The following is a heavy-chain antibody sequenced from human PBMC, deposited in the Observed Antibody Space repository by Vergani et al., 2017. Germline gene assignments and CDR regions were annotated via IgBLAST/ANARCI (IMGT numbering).Heavy chain of an antibody. CDR1: GYIFKNYY. Sequence: QVQLVQSGAAVKKPGASAKVSCTASGYIFKNYYMHWLRLAPGQGFQWMGVVNFVTGAATSPQKFEGRITMTRDTSTATFYMDLSSLKYEDTASYYCARSIGYCTSGSCRPYYFDLWGQRALVTVSS. CDR2: VNFVTGAA. V-gene: IGHV1-46*02. J-gene: IGHJ4*02. D-gene: IGHD2-15*01. CDR3: ARSIGYCTSGSCRPYYFDL.